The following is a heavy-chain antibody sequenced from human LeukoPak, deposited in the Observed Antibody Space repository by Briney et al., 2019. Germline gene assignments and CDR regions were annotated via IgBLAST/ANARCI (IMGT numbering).Heavy chain of an antibody. CDR2: IYYSGST. CDR1: GDSISSDY. J-gene: IGHJ4*02. CDR3: ARVPPSSSWYFYFDY. Sequence: SETLSLTCNVSGDSISSDYWSWIRQPPGKGLEWIGHIYYSGSTNYNPSLKSRVTISVDASKNHFSLKVSSVTAADTAVYYCARVPPSSSWYFYFDYWGQGTLVTVSS. D-gene: IGHD6-13*01. V-gene: IGHV4-59*01.